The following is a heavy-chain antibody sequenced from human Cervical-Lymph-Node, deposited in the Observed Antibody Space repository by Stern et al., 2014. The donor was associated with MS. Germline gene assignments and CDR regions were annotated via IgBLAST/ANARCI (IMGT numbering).Heavy chain of an antibody. D-gene: IGHD2-2*01. V-gene: IGHV3-11*01. J-gene: IGHJ6*02. CDR1: GFTFSDYY. CDR3: ARDTRDIVVVPATEYYYYYYGMDV. Sequence: VQLVESGGGLVKPGGSLRLSCAASGFTFSDYYMSWIRQAPGKGLEWVSYISSSGSTIYYADSVKGRFTISRDNAKNSLYLQMNSLRAEDTAVYYCARDTRDIVVVPATEYYYYYYGMDVWGQGTTVTVSS. CDR2: ISSSGSTI.